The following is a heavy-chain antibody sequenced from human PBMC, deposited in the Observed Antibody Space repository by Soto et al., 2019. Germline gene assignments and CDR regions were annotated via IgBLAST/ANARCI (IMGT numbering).Heavy chain of an antibody. CDR1: GYDFSSYG. Sequence: QVQLVQSGAEVKKPGASVKVSCKASGYDFSSYGISWVRQAPGQGLEWMGWISASNGNRDYAQQFQGRVTMTSDTSRTTAYMVLRSLRSDDTAVYYCVRDPQRNDYWGQGTLVNVSS. J-gene: IGHJ4*02. CDR3: VRDPQRNDY. V-gene: IGHV1-18*04. D-gene: IGHD2-2*01. CDR2: ISASNGNR.